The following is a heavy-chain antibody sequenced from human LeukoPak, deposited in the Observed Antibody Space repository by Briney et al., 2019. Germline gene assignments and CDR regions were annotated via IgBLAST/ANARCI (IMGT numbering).Heavy chain of an antibody. D-gene: IGHD2-2*01. V-gene: IGHV3-21*01. J-gene: IGHJ5*02. CDR3: AKAAGENAQYRLRHNWFDA. Sequence: GGSLRLSCAASGFTFSFLTMDWVRQAPGKGLEWVTLIRSSSSNKHYADSVRGRFTISRDNPKNSLYLQMNSLRAEDTGLYYSAKAAGENAQYRLRHNWFDAWSQGTLVTVSS. CDR2: IRSSSSNK. CDR1: GFTFSFLT.